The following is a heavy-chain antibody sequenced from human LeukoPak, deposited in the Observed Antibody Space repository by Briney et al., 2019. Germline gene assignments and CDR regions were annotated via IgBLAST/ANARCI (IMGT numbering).Heavy chain of an antibody. Sequence: GGSLRLSCAASGFTFSSYFMNWVRQAPGKGLEWVSFISSSTSYISYADSVKGRFTISRDNAKSSLWLQMNSLRAEDTAVYYCAGATNGRLDNWGQGTMVTVSS. J-gene: IGHJ3*02. D-gene: IGHD2-8*01. CDR1: GFTFSSYF. CDR2: ISSSTSYI. V-gene: IGHV3-21*01. CDR3: AGATNGRLDN.